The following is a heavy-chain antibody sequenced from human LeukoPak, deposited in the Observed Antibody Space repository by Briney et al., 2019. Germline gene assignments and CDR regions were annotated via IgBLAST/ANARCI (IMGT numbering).Heavy chain of an antibody. D-gene: IGHD5-18*01. CDR1: GYTFTSYW. Sequence: GESLKISCKGSGYTFTSYWIGWVRQLPGKGLEWMGIIFPGDSDTRYSPSFQGQVTISADKSISTAYLQWSSLKASDTAMYYCAGGYSYGFGAFDIWGQGTMVTVSS. J-gene: IGHJ3*02. CDR3: AGGYSYGFGAFDI. CDR2: IFPGDSDT. V-gene: IGHV5-51*01.